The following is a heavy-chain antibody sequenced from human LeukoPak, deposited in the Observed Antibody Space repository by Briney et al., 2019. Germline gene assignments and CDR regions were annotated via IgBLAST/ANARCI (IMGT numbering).Heavy chain of an antibody. Sequence: WGSLRLSCAASGFTFNSYWMTWFRQAPGQGLEWVANIKPDGSAKYCVDSVKGRFTISRDSAKNSLYLQMNSLRVEDTAVYYCARGPGFLTDYWGQGTLVTVSS. V-gene: IGHV3-7*01. D-gene: IGHD3-3*01. CDR1: GFTFNSYW. CDR2: IKPDGSAK. J-gene: IGHJ4*02. CDR3: ARGPGFLTDY.